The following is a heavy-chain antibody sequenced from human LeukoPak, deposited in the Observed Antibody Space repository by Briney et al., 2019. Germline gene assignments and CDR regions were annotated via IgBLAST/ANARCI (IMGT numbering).Heavy chain of an antibody. CDR3: ARETEKQWHY. CDR1: GYPISMGYF. CDR2: IFHTGYT. J-gene: IGHJ4*03. D-gene: IGHD6-19*01. Sequence: SETLSLTCTVSGYPISMGYFWGWIRQPPGKGLEWIGSIFHTGYTFYDPSFKRRLTISVDTSKNQFSLRLSSVTAADTAVYYCARETEKQWHYWGHGTMVTVSS. V-gene: IGHV4-38-2*02.